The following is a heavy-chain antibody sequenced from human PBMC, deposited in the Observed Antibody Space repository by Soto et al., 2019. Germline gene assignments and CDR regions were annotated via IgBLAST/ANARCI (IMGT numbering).Heavy chain of an antibody. Sequence: SETLSLTCTVSGGSISSGTYCWVWIRQPPGKGLEWIGNVYSSGSTYYNSSLRSRVTISLDTSKNHFSLKLNSVTAADTAVYYCARVGANPSDYWGQGTLVTV. CDR1: GGSISSGTYC. J-gene: IGHJ4*02. V-gene: IGHV4-39*07. CDR3: ARVGANPSDY. CDR2: VYSSGST. D-gene: IGHD1-26*01.